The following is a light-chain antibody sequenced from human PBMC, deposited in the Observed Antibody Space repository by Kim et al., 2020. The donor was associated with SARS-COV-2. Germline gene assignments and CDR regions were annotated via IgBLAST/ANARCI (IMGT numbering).Light chain of an antibody. CDR1: SSDVGGYNY. CDR3: SSYTSSNSYV. J-gene: IGLJ1*01. Sequence: QSALTQPASVFGSPGQSITISCTGTSSDVGGYNYVSWYQQHPGKAPKLMIYDVSKRPSGVSNRFSGSKSGNTASLTISGLQAEDEADYYCSSYTSSNSYVFGTGTKVTVL. CDR2: DVS. V-gene: IGLV2-14*01.